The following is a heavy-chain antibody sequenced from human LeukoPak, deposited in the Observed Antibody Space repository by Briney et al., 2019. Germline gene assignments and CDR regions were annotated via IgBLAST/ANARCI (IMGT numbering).Heavy chain of an antibody. Sequence: GASVKVSCKASGYTFTSYGISWVRQVPGQGLEWMGWIGAYNGNTNYAQKLQGRVTMTTDTSTSTAYMELRSLRSDDTAVYYCARDYDYVWGSYRYRWFDPWGQGTLVTVSS. CDR3: ARDYDYVWGSYRYRWFDP. V-gene: IGHV1-18*01. D-gene: IGHD3-16*02. CDR2: IGAYNGNT. J-gene: IGHJ5*02. CDR1: GYTFTSYG.